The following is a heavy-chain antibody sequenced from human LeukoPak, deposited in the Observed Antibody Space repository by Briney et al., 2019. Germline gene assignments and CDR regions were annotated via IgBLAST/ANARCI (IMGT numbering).Heavy chain of an antibody. CDR1: GGSFSVYY. CDR2: INHSGST. CDR3: ARRGRYCSGGSCYAFDI. J-gene: IGHJ3*02. D-gene: IGHD2-15*01. Sequence: PSETLSLTCAVYGGSFSVYYWSCIRQPPRKGLEWIWEINHSGSTNYNPSLKSRVTISVDTSKNQFSLKLSSVTAADTAVYYCARRGRYCSGGSCYAFDIWGQGTMVTVSS. V-gene: IGHV4-34*01.